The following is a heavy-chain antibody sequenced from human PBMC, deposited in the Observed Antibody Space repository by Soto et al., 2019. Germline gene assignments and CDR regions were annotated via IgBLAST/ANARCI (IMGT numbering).Heavy chain of an antibody. CDR2: ISSSSSYT. V-gene: IGHV3-11*06. CDR3: ARDFPICSSTSCRRYYYYGMDV. D-gene: IGHD2-2*01. Sequence: GGSLRLSCAASGFTFSSYAMSWIRQAPGKGLEWVSYISSSSSYTNYADSVKGRFTISRDNAKNSLYLQMNSLRAEDTAVYYCARDFPICSSTSCRRYYYYGMDVWGQGTTVTVSS. CDR1: GFTFSSYA. J-gene: IGHJ6*02.